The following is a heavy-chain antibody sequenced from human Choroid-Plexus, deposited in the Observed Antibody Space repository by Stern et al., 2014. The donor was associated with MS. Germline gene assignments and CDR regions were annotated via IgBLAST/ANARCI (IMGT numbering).Heavy chain of an antibody. Sequence: QVQLVQSGAEVKKPGASVKVSCKTSGYIFSGYYIHWVRQAPGQGLEWMAWINPNTGGTKYEQKFQVRVTMSSDTSINTADVVLSSLTSDDTAVYYCARDQRGITIFGVVTDYYDLGMDVWGQGTTVTVSS. D-gene: IGHD3-3*01. J-gene: IGHJ6*02. CDR1: GYIFSGYY. CDR3: ARDQRGITIFGVVTDYYDLGMDV. V-gene: IGHV1-2*02. CDR2: INPNTGGT.